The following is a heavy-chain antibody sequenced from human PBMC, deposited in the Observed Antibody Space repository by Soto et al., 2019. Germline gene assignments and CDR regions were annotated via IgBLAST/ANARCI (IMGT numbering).Heavy chain of an antibody. V-gene: IGHV4-28*01. Sequence: PSETLSLTCAVSGYSISSSNWWGWIRQPPGKGLEWIGYIYYSGRTHYNPYLESRVTMSVDMSKNQFSLSLNSVTAVDTAVYYWVKKTDVYYPFDSWGQGTLVTVSS. J-gene: IGHJ4*02. CDR3: VKKTDVYYPFDS. CDR2: IYYSGRT. CDR1: GYSISSSNW. D-gene: IGHD3-22*01.